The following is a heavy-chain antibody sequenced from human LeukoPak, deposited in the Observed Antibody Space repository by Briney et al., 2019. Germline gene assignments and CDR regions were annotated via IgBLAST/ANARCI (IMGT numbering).Heavy chain of an antibody. CDR3: ARDRLTHEQLQPWYYYYYGMDV. Sequence: ASVKVSCKASGYTFPGYYMHWVRQAPGQGLEWMGWINPNSGGTNYAQKFQGRVTMTRDTSISTAYMELSRLRSDDTAVYYCARDRLTHEQLQPWYYYYYGMDVWGQGTTVTVSS. J-gene: IGHJ6*02. CDR2: INPNSGGT. CDR1: GYTFPGYY. V-gene: IGHV1-2*02. D-gene: IGHD5-18*01.